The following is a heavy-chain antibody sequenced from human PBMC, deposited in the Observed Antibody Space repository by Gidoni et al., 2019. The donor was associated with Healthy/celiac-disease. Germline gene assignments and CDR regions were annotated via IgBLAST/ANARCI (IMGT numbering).Heavy chain of an antibody. CDR3: ARSTAMVTHDYYYGMDV. CDR1: GVTVSSYA. Sequence: QVQLVESGGGVVQPGRSLRLSCAASGVTVSSYAMHWVRQAPGKGLEWVAVISCDGSNKYYADSVKGRFTISRDNSKNTLYLQMNSLRAEDTAVYYCARSTAMVTHDYYYGMDVWGQGTTVTVSS. J-gene: IGHJ6*02. V-gene: IGHV3-30-3*01. D-gene: IGHD5-18*01. CDR2: ISCDGSNK.